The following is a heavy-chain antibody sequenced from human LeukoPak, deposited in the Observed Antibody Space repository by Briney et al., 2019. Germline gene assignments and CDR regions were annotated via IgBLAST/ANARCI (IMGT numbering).Heavy chain of an antibody. V-gene: IGHV4-39*07. J-gene: IGHJ4*02. CDR2: IYYSGST. CDR1: GGSISSSSYY. CDR3: ARWGQYYDILTGYYRYGDY. D-gene: IGHD3-9*01. Sequence: PSETLSLTCTVSGGSISSSSYYWGWIRQPPGKGLEWIGSIYYSGSTYYNPSLKSRVTISVDTSKNQFSLKLSSVTAADTAVYYCARWGQYYDILTGYYRYGDYWGQGTLVTVSS.